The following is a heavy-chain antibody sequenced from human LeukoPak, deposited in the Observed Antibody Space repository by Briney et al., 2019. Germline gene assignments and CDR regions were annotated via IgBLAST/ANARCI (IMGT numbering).Heavy chain of an antibody. CDR3: ARNNGMDV. V-gene: IGHV3-7*03. CDR2: VNRDGSET. Sequence: GGSLRLSCAASGFALSSHWMTWVRQVPGRGPERVANVNRDGSETYYLDSVKGRFTISKDNAKNSLYLQMNSLGAEDTALYHCARNNGMDVWGQGTTVIVS. CDR1: GFALSSHW. J-gene: IGHJ6*02.